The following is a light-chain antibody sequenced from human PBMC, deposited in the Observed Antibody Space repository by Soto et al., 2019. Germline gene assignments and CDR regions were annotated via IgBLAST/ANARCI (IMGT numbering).Light chain of an antibody. CDR1: QSVGID. CDR3: QQYNNWPHT. V-gene: IGKV3-15*01. J-gene: IGKJ2*01. Sequence: EIVMTQSPATLSVSPCERVSLSCRASQSVGIDLAWYLQKPGQAPSLLVYGASTRANGMPARFSGSGSGTEFTLTISSLQSEDFAVYYCQQYNNWPHTFGQGTKLEIK. CDR2: GAS.